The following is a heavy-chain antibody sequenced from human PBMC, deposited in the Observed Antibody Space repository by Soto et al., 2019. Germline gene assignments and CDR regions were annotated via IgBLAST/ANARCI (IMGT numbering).Heavy chain of an antibody. CDR2: IIPIFGTA. D-gene: IGHD3-10*01. V-gene: IGHV1-69*06. J-gene: IGHJ5*02. CDR3: AGEYSLYGSGSYYNVAKWFDP. CDR1: GGTFSSYA. Sequence: SVKVSCKASGGTFSSYAISWVRQAPGQGLEWMGGIIPIFGTANYAQKFQGRVTITADKSTSTAYMELSSLRSEDTAVYYCAGEYSLYGSGSYYNVAKWFDPWGQGTLVTFSS.